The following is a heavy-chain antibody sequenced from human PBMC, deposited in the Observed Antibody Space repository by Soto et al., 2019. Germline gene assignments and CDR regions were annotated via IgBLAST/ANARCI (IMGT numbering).Heavy chain of an antibody. CDR2: IYDGGTT. J-gene: IGHJ4*02. CDR1: GGSISNVNYC. Sequence: QVQLQESGPGLVKPSQTLSLTCTVSGGSISNVNYCWSWIRQSPDKGLEWIGHIYDGGTTYNNPSLKRRVSISIAPSNNQFSQKLSSVSAADTAVYYCARAPSRDKVDSWGQGTLVTVSS. CDR3: ARAPSRDKVDS. V-gene: IGHV4-30-4*01.